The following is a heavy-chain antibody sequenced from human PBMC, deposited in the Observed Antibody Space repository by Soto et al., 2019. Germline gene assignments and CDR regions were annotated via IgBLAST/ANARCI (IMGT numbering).Heavy chain of an antibody. V-gene: IGHV1-58*02. J-gene: IGHJ4*02. CDR2: FVAEGGST. CDR3: AADWSNRPFDF. Sequence: GASVKVSCKVSGYTLTELSMHWVRQARGKRLEWIGCFVAEGGSTNYAQQFQGRLAITRDMSTSTVYMELSSLRSEDTAVYYCAADWSNRPFDFWGQGTLVTVSS. D-gene: IGHD3-3*01. CDR1: GYTLTELS.